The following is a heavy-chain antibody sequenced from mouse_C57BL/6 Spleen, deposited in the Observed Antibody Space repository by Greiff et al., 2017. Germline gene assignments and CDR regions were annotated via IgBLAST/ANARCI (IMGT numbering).Heavy chain of an antibody. J-gene: IGHJ4*01. D-gene: IGHD1-1*01. CDR1: GFSLTSYG. Sequence: VMLVESGPGLVQPSQSLSITCTVSGFSLTSYGVHWVRQSPGKGLEWLGVIWRGGSTDYNAAFMSRLSITKDNSKSQVFFKMNSLQADDTAIYYCAKNYYGSDYAMDYWGQGTSVTVSS. V-gene: IGHV2-5*01. CDR3: AKNYYGSDYAMDY. CDR2: IWRGGST.